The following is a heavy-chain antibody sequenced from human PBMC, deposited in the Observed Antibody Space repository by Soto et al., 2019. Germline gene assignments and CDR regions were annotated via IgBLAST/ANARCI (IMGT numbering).Heavy chain of an antibody. V-gene: IGHV1-69*13. Sequence: SVKVSCKASGGTFSSYAISWVRQAPVQGLEWMGGIIPIVGTANYAQKFQGRVTITADESTSTAYMELSSLRSEDTAVYYCARVKYYYGSGSYSSIDYWGQGTLVTVSS. CDR3: ARVKYYYGSGSYSSIDY. J-gene: IGHJ4*02. D-gene: IGHD3-10*01. CDR2: IIPIVGTA. CDR1: GGTFSSYA.